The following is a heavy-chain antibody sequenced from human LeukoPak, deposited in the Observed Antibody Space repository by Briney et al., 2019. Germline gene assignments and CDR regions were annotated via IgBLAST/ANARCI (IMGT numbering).Heavy chain of an antibody. CDR3: ARDFGYSYGYNRFDP. J-gene: IGHJ5*02. CDR1: GGSISSGSYY. D-gene: IGHD5-18*01. Sequence: SETLSLTCTVSGGSISSGSYYWSWIRQPAGKGLEWIGRTYTSGSTHYNPSLKSRVTISVDTSKNQFSLKLSSVTAADTAVYYCARDFGYSYGYNRFDPWGQGTLVTVSS. CDR2: TYTSGST. V-gene: IGHV4-61*02.